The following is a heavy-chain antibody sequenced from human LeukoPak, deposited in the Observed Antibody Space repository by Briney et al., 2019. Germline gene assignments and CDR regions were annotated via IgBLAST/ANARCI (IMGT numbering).Heavy chain of an antibody. CDR1: RFTFSSYA. V-gene: IGHV3-23*01. J-gene: IGHJ4*02. D-gene: IGHD3-22*01. CDR2: MSGSGNST. Sequence: PGGSLRLSCAASRFTFSSYAMSWVRQAPGKGLEWVSVMSGSGNSTFYADSVKGRFTISRDNSKTTLYLQMNSLRAENTAVYYCAGSGYYLYYFNNWGQGTLVTVSS. CDR3: AGSGYYLYYFNN.